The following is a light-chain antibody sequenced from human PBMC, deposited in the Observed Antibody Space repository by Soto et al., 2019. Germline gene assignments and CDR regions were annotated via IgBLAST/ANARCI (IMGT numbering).Light chain of an antibody. CDR2: DAS. V-gene: IGKV3D-20*02. CDR1: QSVSSSY. CDR3: QQRSNWIT. Sequence: EIVLTQSPGTLSLSPGERVTLSCRASQSVSSSYVAWYQQKPGQAPRLLIYDASSRATGIPDRFSGSGSGADFTLTISSLEPEDFAVYYCQQRSNWITFGQGTRLEIK. J-gene: IGKJ5*01.